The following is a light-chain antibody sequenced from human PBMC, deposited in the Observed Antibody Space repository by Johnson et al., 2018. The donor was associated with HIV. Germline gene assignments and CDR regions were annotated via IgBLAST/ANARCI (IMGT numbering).Light chain of an antibody. J-gene: IGLJ1*01. CDR1: SSNIGYNS. V-gene: IGLV1-51*02. CDR3: GAWDSGLTAHFV. CDR2: ENK. Sequence: QPVLTQPPSVSAAPGQKVTISCSGSSSNIGYNSVSWYQQVPGTAPKLLIYENKKRPSGIADRFSASKSGTSATLDITGLQTVAEADYYCGAWDSGLTAHFVFGSGTTITVL.